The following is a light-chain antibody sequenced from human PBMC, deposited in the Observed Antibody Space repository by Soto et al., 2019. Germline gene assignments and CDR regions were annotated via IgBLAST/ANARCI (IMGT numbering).Light chain of an antibody. Sequence: QSVLTQPPSVSGAPGQRVTISCTGSSSNIGAGYDVHWYQQLPGTAPKLLICGNSNRPSGVPDRFSGSKSGTSASLAITGLQAEDEADYYCQSYDSSLSGYVFGTGTQLTVL. CDR3: QSYDSSLSGYV. J-gene: IGLJ1*01. V-gene: IGLV1-40*01. CDR2: GNS. CDR1: SSNIGAGYD.